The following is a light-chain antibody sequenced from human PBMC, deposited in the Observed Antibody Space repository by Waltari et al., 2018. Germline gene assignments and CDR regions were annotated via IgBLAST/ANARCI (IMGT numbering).Light chain of an antibody. CDR3: QVWDDVTDSGV. CDR2: YDS. Sequence: YVLTQPPSVSVDPGKTARLTCGGDNIGSKSVNWYQQKHGKAPVLVMFYDSDRPSEIPGRFSGSNSGNTATLTISWVEAGDEADYHCQVWDDVTDSGVFGGGTKLTVL. CDR1: NIGSKS. J-gene: IGLJ3*02. V-gene: IGLV3-21*04.